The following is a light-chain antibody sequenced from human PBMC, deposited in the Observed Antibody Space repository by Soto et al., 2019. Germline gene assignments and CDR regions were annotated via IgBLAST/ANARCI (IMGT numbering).Light chain of an antibody. CDR3: QQRSNWPFIT. CDR1: QSVSSY. CDR2: DAS. J-gene: IGKJ5*01. V-gene: IGKV3-11*01. Sequence: EKVMTQSPATLSVSPGERATLSCRASQSVSSYLAWYQQKPGQAPRLLIYDASNRATGIPARFSGSGSGTDLTLTISSLETEDFAVYYCQQRSNWPFITFGQGTRLEI.